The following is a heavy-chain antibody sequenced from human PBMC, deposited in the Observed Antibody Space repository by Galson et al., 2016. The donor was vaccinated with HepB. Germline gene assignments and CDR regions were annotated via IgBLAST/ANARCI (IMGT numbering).Heavy chain of an antibody. CDR3: AKEPAPVGSYGVYYYYGMDA. J-gene: IGHJ6*02. Sequence: SLRLSCAASGFTFSSYAMYWVRQAPGKGLEWVAVISYAGSNKYYADSVKGRFTISRDNSKNTLFLQMNSLRAEDTAVYYCAKEPAPVGSYGVYYYYGMDAWGQGTTVTVSS. D-gene: IGHD1-26*01. V-gene: IGHV3-30*18. CDR2: ISYAGSNK. CDR1: GFTFSSYA.